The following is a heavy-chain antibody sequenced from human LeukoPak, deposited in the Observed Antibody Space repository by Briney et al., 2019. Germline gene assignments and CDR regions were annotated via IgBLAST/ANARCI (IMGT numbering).Heavy chain of an antibody. V-gene: IGHV5-51*01. CDR3: ARHRTMVRGVTGGMDV. CDR2: IYPGDSDT. J-gene: IGHJ6*02. CDR1: GYSFTSYW. D-gene: IGHD3-10*01. Sequence: GESLKISCKGSGYSFTSYWIGWVRQMPGKGLEWMGIIYPGDSDTRYSPSFQGQVTISADKSISTAYLQWSSLKASDTAMYYCARHRTMVRGVTGGMDVWGQGTTVTVSS.